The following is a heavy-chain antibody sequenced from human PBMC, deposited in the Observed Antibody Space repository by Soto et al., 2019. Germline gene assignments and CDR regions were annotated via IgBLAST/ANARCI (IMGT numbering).Heavy chain of an antibody. V-gene: IGHV4-59*11. CDR1: GYSFTSHW. Sequence: ESLKISCKDSGYSFTSHWIGWIRQPPGKGLEWIGYIYYSGSTNYNPSLKSRVTISVDTSKNQFSLKLSSVTAADTAVYYCARDQGGYATLGYYYMDVWGKGTTVTVSS. D-gene: IGHD5-12*01. CDR3: ARDQGGYATLGYYYMDV. CDR2: IYYSGST. J-gene: IGHJ6*03.